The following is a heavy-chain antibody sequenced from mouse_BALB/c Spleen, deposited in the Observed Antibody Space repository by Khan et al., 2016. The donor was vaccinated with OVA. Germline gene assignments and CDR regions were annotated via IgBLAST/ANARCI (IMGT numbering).Heavy chain of an antibody. CDR2: IWSDGST. CDR3: ARQPYYHYYVMDY. CDR1: GFSLTDYG. D-gene: IGHD2-10*01. V-gene: IGHV2-6-1*01. J-gene: IGHJ4*01. Sequence: QVQLKQSGPALVAPSQSLSITCTISGFSLTDYGVHWVRQPPGKGLEWLVVIWSDGSTTYNSALKSRLSISKDNSKSQVFLKMNSLQTDDTAVYYCARQPYYHYYVMDYCGQGTSVTVSS.